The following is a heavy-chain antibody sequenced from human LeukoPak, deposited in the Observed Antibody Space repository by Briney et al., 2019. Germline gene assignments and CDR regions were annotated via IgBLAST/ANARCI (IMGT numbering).Heavy chain of an antibody. CDR3: ASQRFLDY. Sequence: GGSLRLSCAASGLTFSSDWMSWVRQAPGKGLEWVANINQDGGEKYYVDSVRGRFTISRDNAKNSLYLQMNSLRVEDTAVYYCASQRFLDYWGQGTLVTVSS. CDR1: GLTFSSDW. V-gene: IGHV3-7*01. D-gene: IGHD3-3*01. CDR2: INQDGGEK. J-gene: IGHJ4*02.